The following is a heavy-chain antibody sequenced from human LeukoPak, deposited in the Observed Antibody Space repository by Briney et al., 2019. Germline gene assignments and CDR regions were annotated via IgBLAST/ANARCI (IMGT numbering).Heavy chain of an antibody. CDR3: AREDHTANNWFDP. D-gene: IGHD5-18*01. J-gene: IGHJ5*02. Sequence: ASVKVSCTASGGSFSSYGISWVRQAPGQGLEWMGGIIPMLGRSNYAQKFQGRVTISTDESTSTAYVEMSSLRSEDTAVYYCAREDHTANNWFDPWGQGTLVTVSS. V-gene: IGHV1-69*05. CDR2: IIPMLGRS. CDR1: GGSFSSYG.